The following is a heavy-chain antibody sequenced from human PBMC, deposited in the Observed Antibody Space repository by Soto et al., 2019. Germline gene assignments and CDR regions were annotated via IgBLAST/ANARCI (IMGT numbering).Heavy chain of an antibody. CDR2: ISSSSSYI. CDR3: ARVLRYFDWLLPFDY. Sequence: GGSLRLSCAASGFTFSSYSMNWVRQAPGKGLEWVSSISSSSSYIYYADSVKGRFTISRDNAKSSLYLQMNSLRAEDTAVYYCARVLRYFDWLLPFDYWGQGTLVTVSS. J-gene: IGHJ4*02. D-gene: IGHD3-9*01. CDR1: GFTFSSYS. V-gene: IGHV3-21*01.